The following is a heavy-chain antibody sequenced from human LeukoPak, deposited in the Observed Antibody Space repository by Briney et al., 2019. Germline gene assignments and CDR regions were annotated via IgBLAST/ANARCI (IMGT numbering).Heavy chain of an antibody. D-gene: IGHD6-13*01. Sequence: PGGSLRLSCAASGFTFSSYGMHWVRQAPGKGLEWVAVIWYDGSNKYYADSVKGRFTISRDNSKNTLYLQLRSLRAEDTAVYYCAKDLTAASGEVFQFDYWGQGTRVTVS. CDR1: GFTFSSYG. CDR3: AKDLTAASGEVFQFDY. V-gene: IGHV3-33*06. CDR2: IWYDGSNK. J-gene: IGHJ4*02.